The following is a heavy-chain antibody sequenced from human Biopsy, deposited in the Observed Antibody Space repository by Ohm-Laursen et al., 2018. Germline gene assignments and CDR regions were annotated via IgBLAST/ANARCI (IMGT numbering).Heavy chain of an antibody. D-gene: IGHD1-20*01. J-gene: IGHJ4*02. CDR2: FAPENGKT. V-gene: IGHV1-24*01. Sequence: ASVKVSCKVSGYSLIELSMYWVRQAPGQGLEWMGGFAPENGKTIYAQKFQGRVTMTEDTSTDTAYMELSNLRSEDTAVYYCAGDINNWNVNYWGQGTLVIVSS. CDR3: AGDINNWNVNY. CDR1: GYSLIELS.